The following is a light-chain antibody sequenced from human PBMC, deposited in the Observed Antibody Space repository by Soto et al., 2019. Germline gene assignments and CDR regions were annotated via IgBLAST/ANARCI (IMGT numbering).Light chain of an antibody. J-gene: IGLJ1*01. CDR3: GSITRSSTSV. Sequence: QSVLSQPASVSGSPGQSITISCTGTSSDVGGFEYVSWYQHQPGKAPKLIIYDVTKRPSGVSNRFSGSKSGNTASLTTSGIQAEDEGDYYCGSITRSSTSVFGTGTKVTV. CDR1: SSDVGGFEY. V-gene: IGLV2-14*01. CDR2: DVT.